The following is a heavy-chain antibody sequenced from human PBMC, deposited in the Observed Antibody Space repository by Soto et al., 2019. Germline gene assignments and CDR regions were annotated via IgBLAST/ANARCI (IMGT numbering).Heavy chain of an antibody. V-gene: IGHV4-39*01. Sequence: SETLCLTCTVSGASISGSTDYWGWIRQPPGMGLEWIASIYYSGSISYNPSLGSRVTLSVDTSKSQFSLRLTSVTASDTAVYYCVRSTSRIMPTTGRINWFDPWGQGTLVTVSS. J-gene: IGHJ5*02. CDR2: IYYSGSI. CDR1: GASISGSTDY. CDR3: VRSTSRIMPTTGRINWFDP. D-gene: IGHD1-1*01.